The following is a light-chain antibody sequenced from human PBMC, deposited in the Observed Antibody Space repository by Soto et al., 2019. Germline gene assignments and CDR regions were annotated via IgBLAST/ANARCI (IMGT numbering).Light chain of an antibody. V-gene: IGKV1-5*01. Sequence: DIQMNMSAATVSASVGDRVRLTCLASQNIERWQAWYQQKPGKAPKLLLYDVSTLERGVPSRFSGSGSATEFTLTISSLQPDDFATYYCQQYNSYSRTFGQGTKVDIK. CDR2: DVS. J-gene: IGKJ1*01. CDR3: QQYNSYSRT. CDR1: QNIERW.